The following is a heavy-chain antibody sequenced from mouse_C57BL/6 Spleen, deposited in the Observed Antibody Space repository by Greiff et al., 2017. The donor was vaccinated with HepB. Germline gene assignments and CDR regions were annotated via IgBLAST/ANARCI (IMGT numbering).Heavy chain of an antibody. CDR1: GYSFTGYY. CDR3: ARSQLTGTDY. J-gene: IGHJ2*01. D-gene: IGHD4-1*01. Sequence: VQLQQSGPELVKPGASVKISCKASGYSFTGYYMNWVKQSPEKSLEWIGEINPSTGGTTYNQKFKAKATLTVDKSSSTAYMQLKSLTSEDSAVYYCARSQLTGTDYWGQGTTLTVSS. CDR2: INPSTGGT. V-gene: IGHV1-42*01.